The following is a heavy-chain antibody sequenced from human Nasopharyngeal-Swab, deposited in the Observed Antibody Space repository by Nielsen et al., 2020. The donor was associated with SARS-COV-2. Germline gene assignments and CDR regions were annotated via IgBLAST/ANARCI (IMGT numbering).Heavy chain of an antibody. CDR1: GGSFGGYY. J-gene: IGHJ4*02. D-gene: IGHD2-15*01. CDR3: ARAGESHVVVVAATTPSFDY. V-gene: IGHV4-34*01. CDR2: INHSGST. Sequence: SETLSLTCAVYGGSFGGYYWSWIRQPPGKGLEWIGEINHSGSTNYNPSLKSRVTISVDTSKNQFSLKLSSVTAADTAVYYCARAGESHVVVVAATTPSFDYWGQGTLVTVSS.